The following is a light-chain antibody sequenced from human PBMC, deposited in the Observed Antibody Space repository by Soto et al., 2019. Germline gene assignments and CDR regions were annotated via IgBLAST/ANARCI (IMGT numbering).Light chain of an antibody. CDR2: EVS. V-gene: IGLV2-14*01. CDR3: SSYTTSTSLGV. CDR1: SSDIGGHNY. J-gene: IGLJ1*01. Sequence: QSVLTQPASVSGSPGQSITMSCTGTSSDIGGHNYVSWYQQHPGKAPKLMIYEVSNRPSGVSNRFSGSKSGNTASLTISGLQAEDEADYYCSSYTTSTSLGVFGTGTKVTVL.